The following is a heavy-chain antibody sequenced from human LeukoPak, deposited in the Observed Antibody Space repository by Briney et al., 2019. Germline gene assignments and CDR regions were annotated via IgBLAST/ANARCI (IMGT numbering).Heavy chain of an antibody. J-gene: IGHJ5*02. V-gene: IGHV4-34*01. CDR1: GGSFSGYY. Sequence: SETLSLTCAVYGGSFSGYYWSWIRQPPGKGLVWIGEINHSGSTNYNPSLKSRVTISVDTSKNQFSLKLSSVTAADTAVYYCARGPVVVPAAMRVRWFDPWGQGTLVTVSS. D-gene: IGHD2-2*01. CDR2: INHSGST. CDR3: ARGPVVVPAAMRVRWFDP.